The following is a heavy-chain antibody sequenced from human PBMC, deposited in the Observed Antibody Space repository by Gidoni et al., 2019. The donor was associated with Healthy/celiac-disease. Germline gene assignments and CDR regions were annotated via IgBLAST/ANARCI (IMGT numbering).Heavy chain of an antibody. J-gene: IGHJ4*02. CDR2: ISYDGSNK. Sequence: QVQLVESGGGVVQPGRSLRLSCAASGFTFSSYAMHWVRQAPGKGLEWVAVISYDGSNKYYADSVKGRFTISRDNSKNTLYLQMNSLRAEDTAVYYCARGRKDNWNYFLHWGQGTLVTVSS. D-gene: IGHD1-7*01. V-gene: IGHV3-30-3*01. CDR1: GFTFSSYA. CDR3: ARGRKDNWNYFLH.